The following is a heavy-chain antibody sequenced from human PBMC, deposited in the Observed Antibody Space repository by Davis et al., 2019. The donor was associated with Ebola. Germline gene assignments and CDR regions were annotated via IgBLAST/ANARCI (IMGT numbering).Heavy chain of an antibody. Sequence: SVPVSRLASLYTLPHYILHWLRPAPGQGLEWLERVILKSGATNYAPKFQGRVTMTRETSISTVYMELSSLGYDEPADYYCARGHNYAHEYWGQGTLVTVSS. D-gene: IGHD4-11*01. CDR1: LYTLPHYI. CDR3: ARGHNYAHEY. CDR2: VILKSGAT. J-gene: IGHJ4*02. V-gene: IGHV1-2*06.